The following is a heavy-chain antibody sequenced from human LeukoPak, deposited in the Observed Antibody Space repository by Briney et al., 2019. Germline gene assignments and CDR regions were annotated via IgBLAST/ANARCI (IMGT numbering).Heavy chain of an antibody. CDR2: IWYDGSNK. Sequence: GGSLRLSCAASGFTFSSYGMHWVRQAPGKGLEWVAVIWYDGSNKYYADSVKGRFTISRDNSKNTLYLQMNSLRAEDTAVYYCARDRQGGRRGVVVPAAIPYYYYGMDVWGQGTTVTVSS. CDR3: ARDRQGGRRGVVVPAAIPYYYYGMDV. V-gene: IGHV3-33*01. CDR1: GFTFSSYG. J-gene: IGHJ6*02. D-gene: IGHD2-2*01.